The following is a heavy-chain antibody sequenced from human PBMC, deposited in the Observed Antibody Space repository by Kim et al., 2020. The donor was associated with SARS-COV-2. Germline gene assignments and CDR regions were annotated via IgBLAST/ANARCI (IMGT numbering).Heavy chain of an antibody. CDR1: GFTFSFYS. D-gene: IGHD5-12*01. Sequence: GGSLRLSCEASGFTFSFYSMTWVRLAPGKGLEWLSYISSTSSAIYYADSVKGRFTISRDNARNSVYLEINSLRAEDTAVYYCARNSDSDLGPFDSWGQG. CDR3: ARNSDSDLGPFDS. J-gene: IGHJ4*02. CDR2: ISSTSSAI. V-gene: IGHV3-48*01.